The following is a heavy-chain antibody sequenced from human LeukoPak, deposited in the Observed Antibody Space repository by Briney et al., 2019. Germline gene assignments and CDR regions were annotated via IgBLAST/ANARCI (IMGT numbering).Heavy chain of an antibody. D-gene: IGHD2-15*01. V-gene: IGHV4-59*01. CDR1: GGSISSYY. CDR3: ARDRREQYCSGGSCYSALGFFDY. CDR2: IHDSGST. J-gene: IGHJ4*02. Sequence: SETLSLTCTVSGGSISSYYWSWVRQPPGKGLEWIGDIHDSGSTNYTPSPTTRLTISVDPSKNRFSLKLSSVSAADTAVYYCARDRREQYCSGGSCYSALGFFDYWGQGTLVTVSS.